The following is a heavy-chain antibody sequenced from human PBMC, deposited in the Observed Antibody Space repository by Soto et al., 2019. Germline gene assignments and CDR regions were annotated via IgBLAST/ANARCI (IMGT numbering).Heavy chain of an antibody. CDR3: AKWFDSGGYATPL. Sequence: SETLSLTCAVSGFSINNAYYWGWIRQPPGKGLDWIGTVYHGVTACYNPSLKSRASISVDSSKNQFSLNLTAVTAADTAVYYCAKWFDSGGYATPLWGQRTLVTVSS. J-gene: IGHJ4*02. V-gene: IGHV4-38-2*01. CDR1: GFSINNAYY. CDR2: VYHGVTA. D-gene: IGHD3-22*01.